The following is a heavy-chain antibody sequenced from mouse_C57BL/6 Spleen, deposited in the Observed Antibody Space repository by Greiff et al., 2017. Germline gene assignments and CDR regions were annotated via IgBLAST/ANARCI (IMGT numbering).Heavy chain of an antibody. CDR3: VRAGLWLREYYFDY. CDR2: IRSESGNYAT. V-gene: IGHV10-3*01. CDR1: GFTFNTSA. Sequence: EVQLVQSGGGLVQPKGSLKLSCAASGFTFNTSAMNWVRQAPGKGFEWVGRIRSESGNYATYYADSVKDRFTISRDASQSMLYLQMINLKTEETAIDYCVRAGLWLREYYFDYWGQGTTLTVSS. D-gene: IGHD2-2*01. J-gene: IGHJ2*01.